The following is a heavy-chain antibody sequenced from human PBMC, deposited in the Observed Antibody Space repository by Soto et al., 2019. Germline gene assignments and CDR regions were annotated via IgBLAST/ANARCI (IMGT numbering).Heavy chain of an antibody. Sequence: QVQLVQSGAEVKKPGSSVKVSCKASGGTFSSYAISWVRQAPGQGLEWMGGIIPIFGTANYAQKFQGRVTITADESTSTAYMELSSLRSEDTAVYYCARAEGYCSGGSCYTDACDIWGPGTMVTVSS. CDR2: IIPIFGTA. CDR1: GGTFSSYA. V-gene: IGHV1-69*01. J-gene: IGHJ3*02. D-gene: IGHD2-15*01. CDR3: ARAEGYCSGGSCYTDACDI.